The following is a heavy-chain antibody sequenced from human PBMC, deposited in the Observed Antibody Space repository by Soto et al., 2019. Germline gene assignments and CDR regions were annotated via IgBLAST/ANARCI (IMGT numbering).Heavy chain of an antibody. CDR3: ARDQLYYNDISGRPPNAFDV. V-gene: IGHV3-48*01. D-gene: IGHD3-22*01. CDR2: IGIGSSTK. J-gene: IGHJ3*01. CDR1: GFTFSSYA. Sequence: GGSLRLSCAASGFTFSSYAMHWVRQAPGKGLEWVSYIGIGSSTKYYADSVKGRFTISRDNAKNSLYLQMNSLRAEDTAVYYCARDQLYYNDISGRPPNAFDVWGQGTMVTLS.